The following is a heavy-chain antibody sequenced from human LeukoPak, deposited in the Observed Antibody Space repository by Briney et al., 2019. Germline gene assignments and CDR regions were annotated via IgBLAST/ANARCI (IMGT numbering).Heavy chain of an antibody. CDR3: AKEGLGGSSWFDP. V-gene: IGHV3-9*01. Sequence: GGSLRLSCAASGFTFDDCAMHWVRQAPGKGLEWVSGISWNSGSIGYADSVKGRFTISRDNAKNSLYLQMNSLRAEDTALYYCAKEGLGGSSWFDPWGQGTLVTVSS. CDR1: GFTFDDCA. J-gene: IGHJ5*02. CDR2: ISWNSGSI. D-gene: IGHD6-13*01.